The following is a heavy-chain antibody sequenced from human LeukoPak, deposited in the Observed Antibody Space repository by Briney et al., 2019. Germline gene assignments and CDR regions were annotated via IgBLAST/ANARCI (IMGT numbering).Heavy chain of an antibody. Sequence: QAGGSLRLSCAASGFTFDDYAMHWVRQAPGKGLEWVSGISWNSGSIGYADSVKGRFTISRDNAKNSLYLQMNSLRAEDTALYYCARGRTIAAAGTYYFDYWGQGTLVTVSS. J-gene: IGHJ4*02. CDR1: GFTFDDYA. CDR3: ARGRTIAAAGTYYFDY. D-gene: IGHD6-13*01. CDR2: ISWNSGSI. V-gene: IGHV3-9*01.